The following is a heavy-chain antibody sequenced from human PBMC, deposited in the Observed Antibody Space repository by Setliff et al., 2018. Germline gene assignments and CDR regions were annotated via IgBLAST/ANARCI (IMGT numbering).Heavy chain of an antibody. CDR2: IYWDDDK. Sequence: LVNPTQTLTLTCTFSGFSLSTSGVGVGWIRQPPGKALEWLALIYWDDDKRYSPSLKSRLTITKDTSKNQVVLTMTNMDPVDTATYYCAHRRGDYYDSSGYYYDYWGQGTLVTVSS. CDR1: GFSLSTSGVG. CDR3: AHRRGDYYDSSGYYYDY. D-gene: IGHD3-22*01. V-gene: IGHV2-5*02. J-gene: IGHJ4*02.